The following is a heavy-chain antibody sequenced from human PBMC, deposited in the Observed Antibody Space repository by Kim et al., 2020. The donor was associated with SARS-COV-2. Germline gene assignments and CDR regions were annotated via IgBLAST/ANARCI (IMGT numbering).Heavy chain of an antibody. CDR1: GGSISSYY. Sequence: SETLSLTCTVSGGSISSYYWSWIRQPPGKGLEWIGYIYYSGSTNYNPSLKSRVTISVDTSKNQFSLKLSSVTAADTAVYYCARASFNYFDIWGQGTMVTVSS. V-gene: IGHV4-59*01. CDR2: IYYSGST. CDR3: ARASFNYFDI. D-gene: IGHD3-10*01. J-gene: IGHJ3*02.